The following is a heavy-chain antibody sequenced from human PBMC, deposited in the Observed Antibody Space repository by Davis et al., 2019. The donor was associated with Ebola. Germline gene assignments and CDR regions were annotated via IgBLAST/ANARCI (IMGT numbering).Heavy chain of an antibody. V-gene: IGHV4-59*08. J-gene: IGHJ3*02. Sequence: PSETLSLTCTVSGGSISSYYWSWIRQPPGKGLEWIGYIYYSGSTNYNPSLKSRVTISVDTSKNQFSLKLSSVTAADTAVYYCARPRVPAAQDAFDIWGQGTMVTVSS. CDR1: GGSISSYY. CDR3: ARPRVPAAQDAFDI. D-gene: IGHD2-2*01. CDR2: IYYSGST.